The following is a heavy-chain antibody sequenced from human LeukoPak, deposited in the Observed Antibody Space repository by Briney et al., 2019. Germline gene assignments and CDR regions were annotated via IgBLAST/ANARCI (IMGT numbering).Heavy chain of an antibody. V-gene: IGHV4-59*01. J-gene: IGHJ4*02. Sequence: SETLSLTCTVSGGSISSYYWSWIRQPPGKGLEWIGYIYYSGSTNYNPSLKSRVTISVDTSKNQFSLKLSSVTAADTAVYYCARGVYYGSGRELDYWGQGTLVTVSS. D-gene: IGHD3-10*01. CDR2: IYYSGST. CDR3: ARGVYYGSGRELDY. CDR1: GGSISSYY.